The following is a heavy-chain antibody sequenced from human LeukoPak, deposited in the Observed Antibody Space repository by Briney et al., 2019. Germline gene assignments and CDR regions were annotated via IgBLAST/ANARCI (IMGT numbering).Heavy chain of an antibody. D-gene: IGHD1-1*01. V-gene: IGHV3-7*01. CDR3: ARLTGTTGFDY. CDR1: GFPFSSYR. Sequence: PGGSLRLSCAASGFPFSSYRMSWVRQAPGNGLEWVANIKQDASDKYYVDSVKGRFTISRDNANNSLYLQLKSLRANDTAVYYCARLTGTTGFDYWGQGTLVTVSS. CDR2: IKQDASDK. J-gene: IGHJ4*02.